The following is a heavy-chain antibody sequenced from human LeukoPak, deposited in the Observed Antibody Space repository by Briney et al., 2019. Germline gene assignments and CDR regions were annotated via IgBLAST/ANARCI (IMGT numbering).Heavy chain of an antibody. CDR1: GYSFTSYW. Sequence: GEPLKISCKGSGYSFTSYWIGWVRQMPGKGLEWMGIIYPGDSDTRYSPSFQGQVTISADKSISTAYLQWSSLKASDTAMYYCARYSSSWPKDFDYWGQGTLVTVSS. CDR2: IYPGDSDT. J-gene: IGHJ4*02. CDR3: ARYSSSWPKDFDY. D-gene: IGHD6-13*01. V-gene: IGHV5-51*01.